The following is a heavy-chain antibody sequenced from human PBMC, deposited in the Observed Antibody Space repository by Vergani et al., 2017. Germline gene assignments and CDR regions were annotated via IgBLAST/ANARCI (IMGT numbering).Heavy chain of an antibody. Sequence: EVQLLESGGGLVQPGGSLRLSCAASGFTFSSYAMSWVRQAPGKGLEWVSAISGSGGSTYYADSVKGRFTISRDNSKNTLYLQMNSLRAEDTAVYYCAKGTLWFGELLEYYFDYWGQGTLVTVSS. CDR1: GFTFSSYA. J-gene: IGHJ4*02. D-gene: IGHD3-10*01. CDR3: AKGTLWFGELLEYYFDY. V-gene: IGHV3-23*01. CDR2: ISGSGGST.